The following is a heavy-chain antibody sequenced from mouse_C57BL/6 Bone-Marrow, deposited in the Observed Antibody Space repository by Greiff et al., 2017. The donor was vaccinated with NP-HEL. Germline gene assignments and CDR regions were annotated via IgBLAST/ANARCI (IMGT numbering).Heavy chain of an antibody. V-gene: IGHV1-9*01. Sequence: VQLQQSGAELMKPGASVKLSCKATGYTFTGYWIEWVKQRPGHGLEWIGDILPGSGSTNYHEKFKGKATFTADTSSTQAYMQLSSLTTEDSAIYYCARVAKGYWGQGTTLTVAS. CDR1: GYTFTGYW. CDR3: ARVAKGY. D-gene: IGHD1-1*01. CDR2: ILPGSGST. J-gene: IGHJ2*01.